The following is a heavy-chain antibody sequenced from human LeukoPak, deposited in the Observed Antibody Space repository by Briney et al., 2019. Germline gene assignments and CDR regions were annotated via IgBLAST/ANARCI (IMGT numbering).Heavy chain of an antibody. J-gene: IGHJ4*02. CDR2: IYYSGST. CDR3: ARDRGYSYGPFDS. Sequence: SETLSLTCTVSGGSVSGSYWSWIRQPPEMGLEWIGYIYYSGSTNYNPSLKSRVSISVDTSKNHFSLKVSSVTAADTAVYYCARDRGYSYGPFDSWGPGTLVTVSS. D-gene: IGHD5-18*01. CDR1: GGSVSGSY. V-gene: IGHV4-59*02.